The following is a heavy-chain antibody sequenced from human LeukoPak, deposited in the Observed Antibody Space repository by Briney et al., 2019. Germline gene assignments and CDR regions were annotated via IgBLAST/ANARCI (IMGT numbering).Heavy chain of an antibody. V-gene: IGHV3-23*01. CDR2: ISGSGGST. J-gene: IGHJ4*02. D-gene: IGHD2-15*01. CDR3: AKGEYCSGGSWYSGDYFDY. Sequence: GGSLRLSSAASGFTFSSYAMSWVRQARGKGLEWVSAISGSGGSTYYADSVKGRFTISRDNSKNTLYLQMNSLRAEDTAVYYCAKGEYCSGGSWYSGDYFDYWGQGTLVTVSS. CDR1: GFTFSSYA.